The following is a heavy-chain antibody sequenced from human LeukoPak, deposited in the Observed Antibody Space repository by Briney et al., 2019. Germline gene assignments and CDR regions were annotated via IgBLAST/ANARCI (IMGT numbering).Heavy chain of an antibody. J-gene: IGHJ4*02. Sequence: PGRSLRLSCAASGFTFDDYAMHWVRQAPGKGLEWLSIISWNSGYIGYADSVKGRFTISRDNAKNSLYLQMDSLRAEDTAFYYCAKVRGTYSNGFFFDYWGQGTLVTVSS. CDR3: AKVRGTYSNGFFFDY. V-gene: IGHV3-9*01. D-gene: IGHD6-19*01. CDR1: GFTFDDYA. CDR2: ISWNSGYI.